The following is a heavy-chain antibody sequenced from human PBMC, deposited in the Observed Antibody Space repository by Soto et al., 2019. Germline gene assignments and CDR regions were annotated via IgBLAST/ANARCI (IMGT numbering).Heavy chain of an antibody. J-gene: IGHJ4*02. V-gene: IGHV3-33*01. CDR3: ARPALYSNYRLDY. D-gene: IGHD4-4*01. CDR1: GFTFSSYG. CDR2: IWYDGSNK. Sequence: GGSLRLSCAASGFTFSSYGMHWVRQAPGKGLEWVAVIWYDGSNKYYADSVKGRFTISRDNSKNTLYLQMNSLRAEDTAVYYCARPALYSNYRLDYWGQGTLVTVSS.